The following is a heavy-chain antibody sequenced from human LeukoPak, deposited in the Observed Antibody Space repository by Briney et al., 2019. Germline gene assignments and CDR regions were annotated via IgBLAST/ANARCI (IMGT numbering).Heavy chain of an antibody. Sequence: GRSLRLSCAASGFTFSSYGMHWVRQAPGKGLEWVAVIWYDGSNKYYADSVKGRFTISRDNSKNTLYLQKNSLRAEDTAVYYCAKDLLSGELGNWGQGTMVTVSS. J-gene: IGHJ3*01. D-gene: IGHD7-27*01. CDR3: AKDLLSGELGN. CDR2: IWYDGSNK. CDR1: GFTFSSYG. V-gene: IGHV3-33*06.